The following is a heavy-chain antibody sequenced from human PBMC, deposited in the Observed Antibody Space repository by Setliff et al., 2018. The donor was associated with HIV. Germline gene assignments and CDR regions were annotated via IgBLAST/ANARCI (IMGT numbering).Heavy chain of an antibody. D-gene: IGHD3-9*01. Sequence: SETLSLTCAVYGGSFSGYYWSWIRQPPGKGLEWIGEINHSGSTNYNPSLKSRVTILGDTSKNQFSLKLTSVTAADTAVYYCARYKCINFACVGFDIWGQGTVVTV. CDR3: ARYKCINFACVGFDI. V-gene: IGHV4-34*01. CDR2: INHSGST. CDR1: GGSFSGYY. J-gene: IGHJ3*02.